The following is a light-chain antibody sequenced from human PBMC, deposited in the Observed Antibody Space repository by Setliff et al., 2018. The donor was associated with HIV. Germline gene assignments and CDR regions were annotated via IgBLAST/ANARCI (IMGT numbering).Light chain of an antibody. CDR2: NVN. CDR3: CSYSRSSVPYV. CDR1: SNDVGGHNL. J-gene: IGLJ1*01. Sequence: QSVQTQVASVSGSLGQSITISCTGTSNDVGGHNLVSWFRVDPGKAPKLIIFNVNLWASGVSHRFSASKSGNTASLTISGLQSEDEADYYCCSYSRSSVPYVFGSGTKVTVL. V-gene: IGLV2-23*02.